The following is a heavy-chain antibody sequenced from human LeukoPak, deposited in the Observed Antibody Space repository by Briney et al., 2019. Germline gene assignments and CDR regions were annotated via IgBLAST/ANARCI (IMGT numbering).Heavy chain of an antibody. CDR2: MYFNSGAT. J-gene: IGHJ3*02. D-gene: IGHD5-12*01. CDR1: GFTFRDYY. Sequence: ASVRVSCKASGFTFRDYYVQWVRQVPGQGLEWVGWMYFNSGATRYAPKFQGRVTLTGDTSINTVYTELVSLGSDDTAMYYCAREGSSASGQDWYAFDIWGQETMVTVSS. CDR3: AREGSSASGQDWYAFDI. V-gene: IGHV1-2*02.